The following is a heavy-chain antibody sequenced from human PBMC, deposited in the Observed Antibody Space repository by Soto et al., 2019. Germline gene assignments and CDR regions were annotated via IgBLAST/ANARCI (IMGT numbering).Heavy chain of an antibody. CDR2: INHSGST. CDR1: GGSFSGYY. D-gene: IGHD1-1*01. Sequence: QVQLQQWGAGLLEPSETLSLTCAVYGGSFSGYYWSWIRQPPGKGLEWIGEINHSGSTNYNPSLKSRVTISVDTSKNQLSLKLSSVTAADTAVYYCALQTTPHYYYGMDVWGQGTTVTVSS. V-gene: IGHV4-34*01. J-gene: IGHJ6*02. CDR3: ALQTTPHYYYGMDV.